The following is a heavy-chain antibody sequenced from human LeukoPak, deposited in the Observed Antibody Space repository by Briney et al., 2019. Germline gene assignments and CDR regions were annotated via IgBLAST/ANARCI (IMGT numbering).Heavy chain of an antibody. CDR1: VYTFTIYG. V-gene: IGHV1-18*01. CDR2: IGAYSGNT. D-gene: IGHD3-16*01. CDR3: ARGADTGSYGSLVYFDY. J-gene: IGHJ4*02. Sequence: ASVNVSFKASVYTFTIYGISWVRQAPGQGREGMGLIGAYSGNTNFAQKLQGRVTMTTDTSTSTAYMELRSLRSDDTAVYFCARGADTGSYGSLVYFDYWGQGTLVTVSS.